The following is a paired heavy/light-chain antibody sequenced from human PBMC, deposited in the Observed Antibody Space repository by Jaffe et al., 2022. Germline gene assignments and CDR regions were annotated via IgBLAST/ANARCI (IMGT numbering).Light chain of an antibody. Sequence: DIQMTQSPSTLSASVGDRVTITCRASQSISSWLAWYQQKPGKAPKLLIYKASSLESGVPSRFSGSGSGTEFTLTISSLQPDDFATYYCQQYNSYSDTFGQGTKLEIK. CDR2: KAS. CDR3: QQYNSYSDT. CDR1: QSISSW. V-gene: IGKV1-5*03. J-gene: IGKJ2*01.
Heavy chain of an antibody. Sequence: QLQLQESGPGLVKPSETLSLTCTVSGGSISSSSYYWGWIRQPPGKGLEWIGSIYYSGSTYYNPSLKSRVTISVDTSKNQFSLKLSSVTAADTAVYYCARPSPRDYCTGGVCPALDFQHWGQGTLVTVSS. CDR2: IYYSGST. CDR3: ARPSPRDYCTGGVCPALDFQH. D-gene: IGHD2-8*02. V-gene: IGHV4-39*01. CDR1: GGSISSSSYY. J-gene: IGHJ1*01.